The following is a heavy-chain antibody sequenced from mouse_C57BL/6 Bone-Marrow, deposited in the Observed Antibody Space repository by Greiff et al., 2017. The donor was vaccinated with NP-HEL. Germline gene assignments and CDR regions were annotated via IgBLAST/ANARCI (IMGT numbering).Heavy chain of an antibody. CDR3: TPELGRGYYFDY. Sequence: EVQLQQSGAELVRPGASVKLSCTASGFNIKDDYMHWVKQRPEQGLEWIGWIDPENGDTEYASKFQGKATITADTSSNTAYLQLSSLTSEDTAVYYCTPELGRGYYFDYWGQGTTLTVSS. D-gene: IGHD4-1*01. J-gene: IGHJ2*01. CDR1: GFNIKDDY. CDR2: IDPENGDT. V-gene: IGHV14-4*01.